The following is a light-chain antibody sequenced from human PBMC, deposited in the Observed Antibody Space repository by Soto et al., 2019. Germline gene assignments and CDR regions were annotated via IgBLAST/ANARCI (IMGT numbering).Light chain of an antibody. J-gene: IGLJ2*01. CDR1: SGSVSTSYY. V-gene: IGLV8-61*01. CDR2: STN. CDR3: VLYMGSGTYVV. Sequence: QTVVTQEPSLSVSPGGTVTLTCGLSSGSVSTSYYPSWYQQTPGQAPRTLIYSTNTRSSGVPDRFSGSTLGNKAALTITGAQADDESDYYCVLYMGSGTYVVFGGGTKLTVL.